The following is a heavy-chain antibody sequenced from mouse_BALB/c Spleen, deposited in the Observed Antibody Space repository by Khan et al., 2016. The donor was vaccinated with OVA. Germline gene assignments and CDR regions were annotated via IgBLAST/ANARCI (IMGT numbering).Heavy chain of an antibody. D-gene: IGHD1-1*01. CDR2: IGPGSSNT. Sequence: DLVKPGTSVKLSCKASGYTFTSYWINWIKQRPGQGLEWIGRIGPGSSNTYYNEMFKGKAALTVDTSSITAYIQFSSLSSEDSAVYFCARENYYGRTYYAMDYWGQGTSVTVSS. CDR1: GYTFTSYW. CDR3: ARENYYGRTYYAMDY. V-gene: IGHV1S41*01. J-gene: IGHJ4*01.